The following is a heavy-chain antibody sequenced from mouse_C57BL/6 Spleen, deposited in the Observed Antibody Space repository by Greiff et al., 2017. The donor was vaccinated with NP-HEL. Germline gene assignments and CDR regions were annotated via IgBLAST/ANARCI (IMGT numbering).Heavy chain of an antibody. D-gene: IGHD1-1*01. J-gene: IGHJ1*03. CDR3: TRITVVATRGYFDV. V-gene: IGHV6-6*01. CDR1: GFNFSDAW. Sequence: EVKVEESGGGFVQPGGSMKLSCTASGFNFSDAWMDWVRQSPEKGLEWVAEIRNKANNHATYYAVSVKGRFTISRDDYKSSVYLQMNSSIAEDTGIYDCTRITVVATRGYFDVWGTGTTVTVSS. CDR2: IRNKANNHAT.